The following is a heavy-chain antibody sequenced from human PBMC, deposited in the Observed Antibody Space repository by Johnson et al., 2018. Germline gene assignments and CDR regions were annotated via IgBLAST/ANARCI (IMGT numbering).Heavy chain of an antibody. CDR3: ARTYCSGGSCYWHAFDI. D-gene: IGHD2-15*01. CDR2: IKSKTDGGTT. Sequence: VQLVQAGGGLVKPGGSLRLSCAASGFTFSNAWMSWVRQAPWKGLEWVGRIKSKTDGGTTDYAAPVKGRFTIPRDDSKNTLYLQMNSLRAEDTAVYYCARTYCSGGSCYWHAFDIWGQGTMVTVSS. J-gene: IGHJ3*02. V-gene: IGHV3-15*01. CDR1: GFTFSNAW.